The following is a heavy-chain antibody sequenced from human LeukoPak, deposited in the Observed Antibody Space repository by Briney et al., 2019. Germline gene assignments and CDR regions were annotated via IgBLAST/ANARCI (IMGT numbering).Heavy chain of an antibody. CDR1: GGSISSYY. CDR3: ARHVGNSGSGSYLTYFDY. V-gene: IGHV4-59*08. Sequence: PSETLSLTCTVSGGSISSYYWSWIRQPPGKGLEWIGHIYYSGSTHHNPSLKSRVTISVDTSKNQFSLKLSSVTAADTAVYYCARHVGNSGSGSYLTYFDYWGQGTLVTVSS. CDR2: IYYSGST. J-gene: IGHJ4*02. D-gene: IGHD3-10*01.